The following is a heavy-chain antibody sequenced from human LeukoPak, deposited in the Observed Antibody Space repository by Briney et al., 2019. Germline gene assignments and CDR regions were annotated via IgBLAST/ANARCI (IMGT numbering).Heavy chain of an antibody. CDR1: GFTFSSYA. J-gene: IGHJ4*02. CDR3: AKDKDDYRLFDY. D-gene: IGHD4-11*01. CDR2: ISGSGFGT. V-gene: IGHV3-23*01. Sequence: GGSLRLSCAASGFTFSSYAMSWVRQAPRKGLEWVSVISGSGFGTYYADSVKGRFTISRDNSKNTPYLQMNNLRAEDTAVYYCAKDKDDYRLFDYWGQGTLVTVSS.